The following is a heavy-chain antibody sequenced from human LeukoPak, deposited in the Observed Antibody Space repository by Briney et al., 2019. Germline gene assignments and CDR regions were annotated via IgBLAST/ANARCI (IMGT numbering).Heavy chain of an antibody. CDR1: GVSFSGYY. CDR3: TRTSPGIPLDF. J-gene: IGHJ4*02. V-gene: IGHV4-34*01. Sequence: SETPSLTCGVSGVSFSGYYWSWIRQAPGKGPEWIGEISHTGRTAYNPSLKSRVTISLDTSKNQFSLKLTFVSAADTAVYYCTRTSPGIPLDFWGQGTLVTVSS. CDR2: ISHTGRT. D-gene: IGHD1-26*01.